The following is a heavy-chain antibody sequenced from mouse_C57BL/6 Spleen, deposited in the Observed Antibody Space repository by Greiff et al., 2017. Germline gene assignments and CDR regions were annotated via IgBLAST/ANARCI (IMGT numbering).Heavy chain of an antibody. J-gene: IGHJ4*01. D-gene: IGHD1-1*01. Sequence: VQLQQSGPVLVKPGASVKMSCKASGYTFTDYYMNWVKQSHGKSLEWIGVINPYNGGTSYNQKFKGKATLTVDKSSSTAYMELNSLTSEDSAVYYCARRTTVGYYAMDYWGQGTSGTVSS. CDR2: INPYNGGT. CDR3: ARRTTVGYYAMDY. CDR1: GYTFTDYY. V-gene: IGHV1-19*01.